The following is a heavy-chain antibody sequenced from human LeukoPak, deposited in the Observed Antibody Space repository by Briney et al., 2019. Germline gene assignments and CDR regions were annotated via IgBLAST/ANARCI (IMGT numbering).Heavy chain of an antibody. CDR2: IYYNRNT. V-gene: IGHV4-39*07. Sequence: SETLSLTCTVSGGSMSSSGYYWGWIRQPPGKGLKWIGSIYYNRNTYYNPSLKSRVTISVDTSKNQFSLKLSSVTAADTAVYYCARERKQAKWELPMDVWGKGTTVTVSS. CDR1: GGSMSSSGYY. CDR3: ARERKQAKWELPMDV. D-gene: IGHD1-26*01. J-gene: IGHJ6*04.